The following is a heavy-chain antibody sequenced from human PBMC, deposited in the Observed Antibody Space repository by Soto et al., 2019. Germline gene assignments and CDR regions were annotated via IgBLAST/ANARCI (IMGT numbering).Heavy chain of an antibody. Sequence: EVQLVESGGGLVNPGGSLRLSCAASGFTFSYYPLHWVRRAPGKGLEWVSSISGIRDYIRYADSVKGRFTISRDNAKTSLYLQMNSLTAEDTAVYYCAREGDHNYTEYYFDYWGQGTLVTVSS. CDR1: GFTFSYYP. J-gene: IGHJ4*02. CDR3: AREGDHNYTEYYFDY. D-gene: IGHD3-16*01. V-gene: IGHV3-21*06. CDR2: ISGIRDYI.